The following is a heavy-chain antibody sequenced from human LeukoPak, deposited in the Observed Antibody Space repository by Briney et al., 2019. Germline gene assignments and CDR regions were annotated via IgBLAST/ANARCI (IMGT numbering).Heavy chain of an antibody. CDR3: AKVVTVTMRGVFDI. J-gene: IGHJ3*02. V-gene: IGHV3-21*04. CDR2: ISSSSTYI. D-gene: IGHD4-17*01. CDR1: GFTFRSYS. Sequence: GGSLRLSCAASGFTFRSYSMNWVRQAPGKGLEWVSSISSSSTYIYYADSVKGRFIISRDNAKNSLYLQMNSLRAEDTAVYYCAKVVTVTMRGVFDIWGQGTMVTVSS.